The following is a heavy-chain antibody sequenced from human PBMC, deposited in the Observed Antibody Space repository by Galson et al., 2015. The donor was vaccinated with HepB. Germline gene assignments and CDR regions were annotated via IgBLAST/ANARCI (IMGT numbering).Heavy chain of an antibody. CDR1: GGTFSSYA. Sequence: SVKVSCKASGGTFSSYAISWVRQAPGQGLEWMGRIIPILGIANYAQKFQGRVTITADKSTSTAYMELSSLRSEDTAVYYCARDPGVDFHAVDYYGMDVWGQGTTVTVSS. J-gene: IGHJ6*02. V-gene: IGHV1-69*04. CDR3: ARDPGVDFHAVDYYGMDV. CDR2: IIPILGIA. D-gene: IGHD4-23*01.